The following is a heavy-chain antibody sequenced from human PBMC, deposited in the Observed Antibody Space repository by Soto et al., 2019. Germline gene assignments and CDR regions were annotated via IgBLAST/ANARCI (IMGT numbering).Heavy chain of an antibody. CDR2: VYPSDSDV. Sequence: GESLKISCQGTGYRFSSSWIGWVRQKPGKGLEWLGNVYPSDSDVRYSPAFEGQVTISADRSISTAYLQWRSLKASETAIYYCARHGRTSRGSGYYYGLDVWGQGTTVTASS. V-gene: IGHV5-51*01. J-gene: IGHJ6*02. CDR1: GYRFSSSW. CDR3: ARHGRTSRGSGYYYGLDV.